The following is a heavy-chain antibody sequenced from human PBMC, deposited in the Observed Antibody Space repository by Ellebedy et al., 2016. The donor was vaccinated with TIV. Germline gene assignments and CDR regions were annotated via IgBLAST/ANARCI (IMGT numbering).Heavy chain of an antibody. J-gene: IGHJ4*02. CDR3: ARVSRIAARAGGLNGLDY. D-gene: IGHD6-6*01. V-gene: IGHV3-7*01. Sequence: GGSLRLXCAASGFTFSSYWMSWVRQAPGKGLEWVANIKQDGSEKYYVDSVKGRFTISRDNAKNSLYLQMNSLRAEDTAVYYCARVSRIAARAGGLNGLDYWGQGTLVTVSS. CDR1: GFTFSSYW. CDR2: IKQDGSEK.